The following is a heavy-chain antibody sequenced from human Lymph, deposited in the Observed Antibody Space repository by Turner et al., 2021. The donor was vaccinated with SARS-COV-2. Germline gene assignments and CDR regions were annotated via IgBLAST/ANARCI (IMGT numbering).Heavy chain of an antibody. D-gene: IGHD6-13*01. Sequence: QVQLVQSGAEVKKPGSSVKVSCKASGGTFSSSAISWVRQAPGQGRGWMGGTSPLLAKANYAQMVQGRGKITGEKSTSKASRGRSSLGSEETAVYFGARKAEPGMGGGVHYYYYAMDVWGQGTTVTVSS. CDR3: ARKAEPGMGGGVHYYYYAMDV. J-gene: IGHJ6*02. CDR2: TSPLLAKA. CDR1: GGTFSSSA. V-gene: IGHV1-69*10.